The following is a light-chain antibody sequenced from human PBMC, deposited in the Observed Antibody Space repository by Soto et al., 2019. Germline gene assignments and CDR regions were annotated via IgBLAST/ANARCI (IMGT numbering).Light chain of an antibody. CDR3: QQYGRSLLT. CDR2: GAS. V-gene: IGKV3-20*01. Sequence: EIVLTQSPCTLSLSPGERATLSCRASQSVSSSYLAWYQQKPGQAPRLLIYGASSRATGIPDRFSGSGSGTDFTLTISRLEPEDFAVYYCQQYGRSLLTFGQGTRLEIK. CDR1: QSVSSSY. J-gene: IGKJ5*01.